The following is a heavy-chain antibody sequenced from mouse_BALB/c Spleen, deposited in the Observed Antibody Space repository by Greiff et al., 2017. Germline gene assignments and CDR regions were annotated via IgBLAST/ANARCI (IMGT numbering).Heavy chain of an antibody. Sequence: QLQESGPELVKPGASVKMSCKASGYTFTSYVMHWVKQKPGQGLEWIGYINPYTDGTKYNEKFKVKATLASDKSSSTAYMELSSLTSEDSAVYDCARLTGHYYAMDYWGQGTSVTVSS. J-gene: IGHJ4*01. V-gene: IGHV1-14*01. CDR3: ARLTGHYYAMDY. CDR2: INPYTDGT. CDR1: GYTFTSYV.